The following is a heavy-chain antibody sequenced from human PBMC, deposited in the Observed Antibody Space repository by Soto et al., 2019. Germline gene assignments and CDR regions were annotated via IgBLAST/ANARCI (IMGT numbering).Heavy chain of an antibody. D-gene: IGHD3-10*01. V-gene: IGHV3-23*01. CDR3: AKGRGGSGSLTPRVDF. Sequence: EVQLLESGGGLVQPGGSLRLSCAASGFTFNNYAMTWVRQAPGKGLEWVSAISGGGDTTSYADSVKGRFTVSRDGSKNTLERRMSSLRAEDTALYYCAKGRGGSGSLTPRVDFWGQGTLVTVSS. J-gene: IGHJ4*02. CDR1: GFTFNNYA. CDR2: ISGGGDTT.